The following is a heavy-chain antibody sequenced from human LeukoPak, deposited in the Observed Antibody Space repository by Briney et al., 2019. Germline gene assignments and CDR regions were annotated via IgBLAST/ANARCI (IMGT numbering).Heavy chain of an antibody. CDR3: ARHPFATPFDH. D-gene: IGHD2-15*01. CDR2: IYYSGST. Sequence: KSSETLSLTCTVSGGSFSSYYWSWIRQPPGKELEYIGYIYYSGSTNYNPSLKSRVTISLDTSKNQFSLRLSSVTAADTAVYYCARHPFATPFDHWGQGTLVTVSS. J-gene: IGHJ4*02. V-gene: IGHV4-59*08. CDR1: GGSFSSYY.